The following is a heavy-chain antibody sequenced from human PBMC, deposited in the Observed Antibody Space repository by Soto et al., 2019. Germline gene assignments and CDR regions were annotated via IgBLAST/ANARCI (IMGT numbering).Heavy chain of an antibody. CDR2: IFPSDSDT. CDR1: GYKFTSSW. D-gene: IGHD3-22*01. J-gene: IGHJ5*02. V-gene: IGHV5-51*01. CDR3: ARKDKSGYFNWFDP. Sequence: GESLKISCRTSGYKFTSSWIAWVRQMPGKGLEWMGIIFPSDSDTRYSPSFQGQVTISVDRSTSTVFLQWASLKASDTAVYFCARKDKSGYFNWFDPWGQGTLVTVSS.